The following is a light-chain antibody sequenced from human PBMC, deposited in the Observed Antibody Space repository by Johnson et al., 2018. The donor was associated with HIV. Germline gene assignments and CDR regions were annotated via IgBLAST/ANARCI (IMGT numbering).Light chain of an antibody. CDR1: SSNIWNND. Sequence: QSVLTQPPSVSAAPGQKVTISCSGSSSNIWNNDVSWYQRLPGTAPKVLISANDKRPSGIPDRFSGSKSGTSATLGIAGLQTGDEADYFCGTWDTILQTFVFGTGTEVSVL. J-gene: IGLJ1*01. V-gene: IGLV1-51*01. CDR2: AND. CDR3: GTWDTILQTFV.